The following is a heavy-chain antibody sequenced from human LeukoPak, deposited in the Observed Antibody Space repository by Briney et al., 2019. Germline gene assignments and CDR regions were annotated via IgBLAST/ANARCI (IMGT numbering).Heavy chain of an antibody. J-gene: IGHJ6*02. CDR2: IDRNGDST. V-gene: IGHV3-20*04. D-gene: IGHD3-10*01. CDR1: GFTFDDYG. Sequence: GGSLRLSCAASGFTFDDYGMSWVRQAPGKGLEWVSGIDRNGDSTGYADSVEGRFTISRDNAKNSLYLQMDSLRAEDTALYYCTKDISASGNYGMDVWGQGTTVTVSS. CDR3: TKDISASGNYGMDV.